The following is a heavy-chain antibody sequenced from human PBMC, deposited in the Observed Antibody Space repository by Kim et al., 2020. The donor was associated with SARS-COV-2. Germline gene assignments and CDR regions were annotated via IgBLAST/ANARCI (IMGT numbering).Heavy chain of an antibody. CDR3: GVAARRWGYFDY. CDR2: IKSKTDGGTT. Sequence: GGSLRLSCAASGFTFSNAWMSWVRQAPGKGLEWVGRIKSKTDGGTTDYAAPVKGRFTISRDDSKNTLYLQMNSLKTEDTAVYYCGVAARRWGYFDYWGQGTLVTVSS. J-gene: IGHJ4*02. V-gene: IGHV3-15*01. D-gene: IGHD6-6*01. CDR1: GFTFSNAW.